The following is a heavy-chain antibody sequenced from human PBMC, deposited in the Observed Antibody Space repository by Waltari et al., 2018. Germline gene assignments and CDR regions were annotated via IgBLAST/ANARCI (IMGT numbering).Heavy chain of an antibody. J-gene: IGHJ1*01. CDR2: ISGSGGST. V-gene: IGHV3-23*04. Sequence: EVQLVESGGGLVQPGGSLRLSCAASGFTFSSYAMSWVRQAQGKGLEWVSAISGSGGSTYSPDPVKGRFTNPRDHAKNTLYLQMNSLRAEDTAVYYCAKDRSRITMVRGAPGAYFQHWGQGTLVTVSS. D-gene: IGHD3-10*01. CDR1: GFTFSSYA. CDR3: AKDRSRITMVRGAPGAYFQH.